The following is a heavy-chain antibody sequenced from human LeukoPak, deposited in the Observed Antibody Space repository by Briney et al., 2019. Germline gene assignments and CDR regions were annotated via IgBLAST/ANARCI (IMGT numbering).Heavy chain of an antibody. CDR1: GYTFTSYG. CDR3: ARDRWEWPESPFDP. V-gene: IGHV1-18*01. Sequence: GASVKVSCKASGYTFTSYGISWVRQAPGQGVEWMGWISAYNGNTNYAQKLQGRVTMTTDTSTSTAYMELRSLRSDDTAVYYCARDRWEWPESPFDPWGQGTLVTVSS. D-gene: IGHD1-26*01. CDR2: ISAYNGNT. J-gene: IGHJ5*02.